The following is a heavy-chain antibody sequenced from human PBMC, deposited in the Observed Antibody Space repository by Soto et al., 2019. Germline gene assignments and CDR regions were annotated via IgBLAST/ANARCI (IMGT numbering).Heavy chain of an antibody. D-gene: IGHD2-2*01. Sequence: ASVKVSCKVSGYTLTELSMHWVRQAPGQGLEWMGWISAYNGNTNYAQKLQGRVTMTTDTSTSTAYMELRSLRSDDTAVYYCARLYCISTSCYLGMDVWGQGTTVTVSS. CDR3: ARLYCISTSCYLGMDV. J-gene: IGHJ6*02. CDR1: GYTLTELS. V-gene: IGHV1-18*01. CDR2: ISAYNGNT.